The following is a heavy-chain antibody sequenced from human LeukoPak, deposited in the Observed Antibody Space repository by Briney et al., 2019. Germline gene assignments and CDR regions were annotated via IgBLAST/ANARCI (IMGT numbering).Heavy chain of an antibody. D-gene: IGHD3-10*01. V-gene: IGHV4-61*08. CDR1: GGSITSGDYY. Sequence: SETLSLTCTVSGGSITSGDYYWSWIRQPPGKELEWIGYIYYSGSTNYNPPLKSRVTISVDTSKNQFSLKLSSVTAADTAVYYCARAPRLARYYGSGSYYGHYYYYYYMDVWGKGTTVTVSS. CDR2: IYYSGST. CDR3: ARAPRLARYYGSGSYYGHYYYYYYMDV. J-gene: IGHJ6*03.